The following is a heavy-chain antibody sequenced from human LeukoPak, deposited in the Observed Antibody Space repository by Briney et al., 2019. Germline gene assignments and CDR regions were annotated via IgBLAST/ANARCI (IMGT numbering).Heavy chain of an antibody. CDR1: GFIVSNNY. D-gene: IGHD5-18*01. CDR3: SRVGYTYKTRAL. J-gene: IGHJ4*02. CDR2: IYSDGRT. V-gene: IGHV3-66*01. Sequence: PGGSLRLPCAASGFIVSNNYMFWVRQAPGKGLEWVSAIYSDGRTYYADSVRGRFTISRDISKSTLYLQMSSLRAEDTAVYFCSRVGYTYKTRALWGQGTLVTVSS.